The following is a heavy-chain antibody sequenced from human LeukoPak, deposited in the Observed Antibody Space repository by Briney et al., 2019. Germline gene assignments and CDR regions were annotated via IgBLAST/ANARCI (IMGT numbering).Heavy chain of an antibody. Sequence: ASVKVSCKVSGYTLTELSMHWVRQAPGKGLEWVGGFDPEDGETIYAQKFQGRVTMTEDTSTDTAYMELSSLRSEDTAVYYCATDLHGSGRPLFDYWGQGTLVTVSS. D-gene: IGHD3-10*01. CDR3: ATDLHGSGRPLFDY. J-gene: IGHJ4*02. V-gene: IGHV1-24*01. CDR2: FDPEDGET. CDR1: GYTLTELS.